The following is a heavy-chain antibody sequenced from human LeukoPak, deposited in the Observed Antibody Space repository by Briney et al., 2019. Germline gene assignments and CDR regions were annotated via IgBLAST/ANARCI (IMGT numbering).Heavy chain of an antibody. Sequence: GGSLRLSCVGSGFTFSSYSMNWVRQAPGKGLEWVASINTGGSVEKYLDSVKGRFTISRDNARNSLYLQMSSLRAEDTALYYCARDSPRRFDYWGQGTLVTVSS. CDR2: INTGGSVE. CDR1: GFTFSSYS. V-gene: IGHV3-7*01. J-gene: IGHJ4*02. CDR3: ARDSPRRFDY.